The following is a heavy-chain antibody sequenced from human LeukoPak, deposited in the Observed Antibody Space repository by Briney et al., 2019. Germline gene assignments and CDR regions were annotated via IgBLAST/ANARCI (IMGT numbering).Heavy chain of an antibody. V-gene: IGHV1-2*02. CDR2: INPNSGGT. Sequence: ASVKVSCKASGYTFTGYYMHWVRQAPGQGREWMGWINPNSGGTNYAQKFQGRVTMTRDTSISTAYMELSRLRSDDTAVYYCARDSSGWLRYYYYYMDVWGKGTTVTVSS. D-gene: IGHD6-19*01. CDR3: ARDSSGWLRYYYYYMDV. CDR1: GYTFTGYY. J-gene: IGHJ6*03.